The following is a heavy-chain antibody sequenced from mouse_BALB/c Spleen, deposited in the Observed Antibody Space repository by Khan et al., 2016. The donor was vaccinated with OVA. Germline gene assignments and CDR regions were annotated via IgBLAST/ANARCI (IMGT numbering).Heavy chain of an antibody. CDR2: ITYSGIT. CDR3: ARSWAISTVVMTDVDY. Sequence: EVQLQESGPGLVKPSQSLSLTCTVTGYSITSDFAWNWIRQFPGNTLEWMGYITYSGITSYNPSLKSRFSITRNTSKNQFYLQLRSVTTYDTATYYWARSWAISTVVMTDVDYWGQGTTLTVSS. V-gene: IGHV3-2*02. J-gene: IGHJ2*01. CDR1: GYSITSDFA. D-gene: IGHD1-1*01.